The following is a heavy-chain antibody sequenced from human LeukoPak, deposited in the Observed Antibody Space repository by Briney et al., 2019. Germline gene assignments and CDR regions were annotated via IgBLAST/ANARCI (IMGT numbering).Heavy chain of an antibody. J-gene: IGHJ6*03. CDR3: ARGVRHCSSTSCYYYYYYMDV. CDR1: GYTFTGYY. D-gene: IGHD2-2*01. CDR2: MNPNSGNT. V-gene: IGHV1-8*02. Sequence: ASVKVSCKASGYTFTGYYMHWVRQAPGQGLEWMGWMNPNSGNTGYAQKFQGRVTMTRNTSISTAYMELSSLRSEDTAVYYCARGVRHCSSTSCYYYYYYMDVWGKGTTVTISS.